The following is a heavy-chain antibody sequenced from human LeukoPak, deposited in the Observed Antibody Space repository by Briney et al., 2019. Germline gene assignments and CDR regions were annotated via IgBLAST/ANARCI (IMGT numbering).Heavy chain of an antibody. CDR2: IYYSGST. D-gene: IGHD3-16*01. CDR1: GGSISSSSSY. V-gene: IGHV4-39*01. CDR3: ARQRPRGILAARNWFDP. J-gene: IGHJ5*02. Sequence: SETLSLTCTVSGGSISSSSSYWGWILQTPGKGWEWTGSIYYSGSTYYNPSLKSRVTISVDTSKNQFSPKLSSVTAADTAVYYCARQRPRGILAARNWFDPWGQGTLVTVSS.